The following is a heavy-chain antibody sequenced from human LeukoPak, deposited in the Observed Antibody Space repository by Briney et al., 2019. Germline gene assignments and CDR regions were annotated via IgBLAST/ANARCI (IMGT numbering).Heavy chain of an antibody. CDR1: GDSISSYY. Sequence: PSETLSLTCTVSGDSISSYYWSWIRQPPGKGLEWIGYIYYSGSTNYSPSLKSRVTMSIDTSKNQFSLKLSSVTAADTAVYYCARDYGGKFDFWGQGTLVTVSS. CDR3: ARDYGGKFDF. V-gene: IGHV4-59*01. D-gene: IGHD4-23*01. J-gene: IGHJ4*02. CDR2: IYYSGST.